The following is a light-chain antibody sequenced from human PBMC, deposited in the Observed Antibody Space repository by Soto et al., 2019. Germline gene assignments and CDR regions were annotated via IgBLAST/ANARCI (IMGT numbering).Light chain of an antibody. CDR1: QSVSTNY. CDR3: QQYGSSPFT. Sequence: ENVLTQSPGTLSLSPGERATLSCRASQSVSTNYLAWYQQKPGQAPRLLIYVASSRATGIPDRFSGSGSGTDFTLTISRVEPEDFAVYYCQQYGSSPFTFGQGTKLEIK. V-gene: IGKV3-20*01. CDR2: VAS. J-gene: IGKJ2*01.